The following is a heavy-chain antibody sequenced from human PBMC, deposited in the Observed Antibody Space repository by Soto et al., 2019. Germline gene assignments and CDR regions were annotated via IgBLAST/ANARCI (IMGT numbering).Heavy chain of an antibody. CDR1: GYTFTRYA. J-gene: IGHJ4*02. Sequence: WVSVKVSRKASGYTFTRYARHWVRQAPGQRLEWMGWINAGNGNTKYSQKFQGRVTITRNKSASTAYMELNSLRSEDTAVYYYARATPPPTQLRFLEWLHFDYWGQGTLVTVSS. CDR3: ARATPPPTQLRFLEWLHFDY. D-gene: IGHD3-3*01. V-gene: IGHV1-3*01. CDR2: INAGNGNT.